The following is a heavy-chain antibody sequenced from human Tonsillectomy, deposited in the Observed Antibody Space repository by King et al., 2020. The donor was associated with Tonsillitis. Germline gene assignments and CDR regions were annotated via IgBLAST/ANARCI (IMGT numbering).Heavy chain of an antibody. Sequence: VQLVESGGGLVQPGGSLRLSCAASGFTFSSYDMHWVRQATGKGLEWVSAIGTAGDTYYPGSVKGRFTISRENAKNSLYLQMNSLRAGDTAVYYCARARVEIVPAAIHGWYFDLWGRGTLVTVSS. CDR2: IGTAGDT. V-gene: IGHV3-13*01. D-gene: IGHD2-2*02. J-gene: IGHJ2*01. CDR1: GFTFSSYD. CDR3: ARARVEIVPAAIHGWYFDL.